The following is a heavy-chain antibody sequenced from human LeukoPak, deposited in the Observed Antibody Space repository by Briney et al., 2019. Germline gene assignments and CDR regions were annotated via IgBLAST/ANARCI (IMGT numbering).Heavy chain of an antibody. Sequence: SETLSLTCAVYGGSFSGYYWSWIRQPPGKGLEWIGEINHSGSTNYNPSLKCRVTISVDTSKNQFSLKLSSVTAADTAVYYCARASIAAARFDYWGQGTLVTVSS. V-gene: IGHV4-34*01. CDR2: INHSGST. CDR3: ARASIAAARFDY. D-gene: IGHD6-13*01. CDR1: GGSFSGYY. J-gene: IGHJ4*02.